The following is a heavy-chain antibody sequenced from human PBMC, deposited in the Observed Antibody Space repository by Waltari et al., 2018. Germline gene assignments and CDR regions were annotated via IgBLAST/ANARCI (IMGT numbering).Heavy chain of an antibody. D-gene: IGHD4-4*01. J-gene: IGHJ6*02. CDR3: GKDVNSNYEYWYGLDV. CDR1: GFTFADYA. Sequence: EVQLVESGGGLVQPGRSLRLRCAASGFTFADYAMHWVRQGPMMGLVGVSSISWIVGRVYYADSVKGRFTISRDNGKKSLYLQMNSRRVEDTALYYWGKDVNSNYEYWYGLDVWGQGTTVTVSS. V-gene: IGHV3-9*01. CDR2: ISWIVGRV.